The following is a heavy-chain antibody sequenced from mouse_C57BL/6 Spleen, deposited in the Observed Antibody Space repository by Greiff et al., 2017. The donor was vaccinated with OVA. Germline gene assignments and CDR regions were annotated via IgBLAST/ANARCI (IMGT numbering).Heavy chain of an antibody. J-gene: IGHJ2*01. CDR3: ARWGNYVLDY. V-gene: IGHV1-55*01. Sequence: QVQLKQPGAELVKPGASVKMSCKASGYTFTSYWITWVKQRPGQGLEWIGDIYPGSGSTNYNEKFKSKATLTGDTSSSTAYMQLSSLTSEDSAVYYWARWGNYVLDYWGQGTTLTVSS. CDR2: IYPGSGST. CDR1: GYTFTSYW. D-gene: IGHD2-1*01.